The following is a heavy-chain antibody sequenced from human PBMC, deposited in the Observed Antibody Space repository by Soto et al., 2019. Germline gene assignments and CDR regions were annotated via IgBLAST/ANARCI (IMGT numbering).Heavy chain of an antibody. CDR2: INPKSGGT. CDR1: GYTFTGYY. D-gene: IGHD3-22*01. CDR3: ARDVLGSYYYDSSDYYGSYYYYNGMDV. J-gene: IGHJ6*02. Sequence: ASVKVSCKASGYTFTGYYMHWVRQAPGQGLEWMGWINPKSGGTKYAEKFQGWVTMTRDTSISTAYMELSRLRSDDTAVYYCARDVLGSYYYDSSDYYGSYYYYNGMDVWGQGTTVTVSS. V-gene: IGHV1-2*04.